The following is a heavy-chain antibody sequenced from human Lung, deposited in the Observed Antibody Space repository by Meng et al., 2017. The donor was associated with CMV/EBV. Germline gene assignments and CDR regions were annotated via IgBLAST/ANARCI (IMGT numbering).Heavy chain of an antibody. V-gene: IGHV3-30-3*01. CDR1: GFTFSNNA. J-gene: IGHJ4*02. D-gene: IGHD3-3*01. CDR3: ASSVTIFGVDY. Sequence: GGSLRLXCGASGFTFSNNAMQWVRQAPGKGLEWLAVISFDGINKYYAESVKGRFTISRDNSKQTLYLQMNSLRGEDTAVYYCASSVTIFGVDYWGQGTLVNVSS. CDR2: ISFDGINK.